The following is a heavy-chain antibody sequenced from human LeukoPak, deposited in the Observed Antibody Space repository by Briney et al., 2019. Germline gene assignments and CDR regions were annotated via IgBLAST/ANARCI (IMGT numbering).Heavy chain of an antibody. D-gene: IGHD4-17*01. CDR3: ATTTTAHYYGMDV. CDR2: IYYSGST. V-gene: IGHV4-59*01. Sequence: SETLSLTCTVSGGSISSYYWSWIRQPPGKGLEWIGYIYYSGSTNYNPSLKSRVTISVDTSKNQFSLKLSSVTAADTAVYYCATTTTAHYYGMDVWGQGTTVTVSS. J-gene: IGHJ6*02. CDR1: GGSISSYY.